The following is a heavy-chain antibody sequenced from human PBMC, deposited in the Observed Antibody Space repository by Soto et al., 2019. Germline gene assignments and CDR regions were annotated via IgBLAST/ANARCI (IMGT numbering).Heavy chain of an antibody. CDR3: ARAHYGPSGYYFDS. CDR1: GDSISSGGYS. J-gene: IGHJ4*02. D-gene: IGHD3-22*01. CDR2: IYHTGST. Sequence: QVQLQESGSGLVKPSQTLSLTYTVSGDSISSGGYSWSWIRQPPQKGLEWIGYIYHTGSTSYSPSLKSRVTISVDKSKNQFSLILNSVTAADTAIYYCARAHYGPSGYYFDSWGQGTLFTVSS. V-gene: IGHV4-30-2*01.